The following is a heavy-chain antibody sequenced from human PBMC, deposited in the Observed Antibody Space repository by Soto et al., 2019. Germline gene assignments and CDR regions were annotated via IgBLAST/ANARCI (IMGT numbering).Heavy chain of an antibody. CDR1: AYTFTSYW. J-gene: IGHJ4*02. CDR3: ARMDVDTGMAPRE. Sequence: KISCKGAAYTFTSYWIGWVRQMPGKGLEWMGIIYPGDSDTRYSPSFEGQVTISADKSISTAYLQWSSLKASDTAMYYCARMDVDTGMAPREWGQGTLVTVSS. V-gene: IGHV5-51*01. D-gene: IGHD5-18*01. CDR2: IYPGDSDT.